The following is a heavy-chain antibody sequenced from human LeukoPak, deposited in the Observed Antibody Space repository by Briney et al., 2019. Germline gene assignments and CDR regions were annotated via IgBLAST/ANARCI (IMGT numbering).Heavy chain of an antibody. J-gene: IGHJ4*02. CDR1: GFTFDDYA. V-gene: IGHV3-9*01. CDR2: ISWNSGSI. D-gene: IGHD6-6*01. Sequence: GRSLRLSCAASGFTFDDYAMHWVRQAPGKGLEWVSGISWNSGSIGYADSVKGRFTISRDNAKNSLYLQMNSLRAEDTALYYCAKDGGGCIAARSGNFDYWGQGTLVTVSS. CDR3: AKDGGGCIAARSGNFDY.